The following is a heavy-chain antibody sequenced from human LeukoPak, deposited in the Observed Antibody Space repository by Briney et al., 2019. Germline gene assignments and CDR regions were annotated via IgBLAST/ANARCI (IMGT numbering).Heavy chain of an antibody. J-gene: IGHJ4*02. V-gene: IGHV1-18*04. CDR3: ARSPARGYDILTGYNDY. D-gene: IGHD3-9*01. Sequence: GASVKVSCKASGYTFTVYYMHWVRQAPGQGLEWMGWISGYNGNTNYAQKVQGRVTMTTDTSTSTAYMELRSLRSDDTAVYYCARSPARGYDILTGYNDYWGQGTLVTVSS. CDR1: GYTFTVYY. CDR2: ISGYNGNT.